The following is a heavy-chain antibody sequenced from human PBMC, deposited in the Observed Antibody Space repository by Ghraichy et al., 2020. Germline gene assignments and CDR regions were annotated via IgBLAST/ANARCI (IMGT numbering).Heavy chain of an antibody. J-gene: IGHJ4*02. D-gene: IGHD1-14*01. CDR3: ATGGDQAGKDFDY. V-gene: IGHV4-39*01. Sequence: SETLSLTCTVSGGSISSSSYYWGWIRQPPGKGLEWIGSIYYSGSTYYNPSLKSRVTISVDTSKNQFSLKLSSVTAADTAVYYCATGGDQAGKDFDYWGQGTLVTVSS. CDR1: GGSISSSSYY. CDR2: IYYSGST.